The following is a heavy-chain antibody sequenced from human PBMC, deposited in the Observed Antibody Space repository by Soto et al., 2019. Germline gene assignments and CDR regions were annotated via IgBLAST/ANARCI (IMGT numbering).Heavy chain of an antibody. Sequence: VASVKVSCKASGGTFSSYAISWVRQAPGQGLEWMGGIIPIFGTANYAQKFQGRVTITADKSTSTAYMELSSLRSEDTAVYYCARNYYDSSGYYYDDAFDIRGQGTMVTVSS. CDR1: GGTFSSYA. J-gene: IGHJ3*02. CDR3: ARNYYDSSGYYYDDAFDI. V-gene: IGHV1-69*06. CDR2: IIPIFGTA. D-gene: IGHD3-22*01.